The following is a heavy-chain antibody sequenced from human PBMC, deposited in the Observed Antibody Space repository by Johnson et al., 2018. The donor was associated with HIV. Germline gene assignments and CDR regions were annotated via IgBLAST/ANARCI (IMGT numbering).Heavy chain of an antibody. CDR3: AKASHYDSSGNPSDAFDI. J-gene: IGHJ3*02. Sequence: EVQLVESGGGVVQPGGSLRLSCAASGFTFNTYAMSWVRQAPGKGLEWVSSISGSGGNTFYADSVRGRFTISRDNSQNTLYLQMKTLRAEDTAVYYCAKASHYDSSGNPSDAFDIWGQGTMVTVSS. CDR2: ISGSGGNT. V-gene: IGHV3-23*04. CDR1: GFTFNTYA. D-gene: IGHD3-22*01.